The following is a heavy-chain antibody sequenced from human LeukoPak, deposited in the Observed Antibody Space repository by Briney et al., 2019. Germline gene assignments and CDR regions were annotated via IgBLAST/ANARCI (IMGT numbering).Heavy chain of an antibody. CDR1: GFTFSSYE. J-gene: IGHJ4*02. V-gene: IGHV3-23*01. D-gene: IGHD3-10*01. CDR2: ISGSGGST. Sequence: PGGSLRLSCAAPGFTFSSYEMNWVRQAPGKGLEWVSAISGSGGSTYYADSVKGRFTIPRDNAKNTLYLQMNSLRAEDTAVYYCVTEFIFSVCRYFDYWGQGTLVTVSS. CDR3: VTEFIFSVCRYFDY.